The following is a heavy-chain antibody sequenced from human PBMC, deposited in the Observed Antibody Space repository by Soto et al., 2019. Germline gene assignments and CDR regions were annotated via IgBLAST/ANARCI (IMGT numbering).Heavy chain of an antibody. CDR1: GFTVSGNS. D-gene: IGHD6-19*01. J-gene: IGHJ6*02. Sequence: EVQLVDSGGDLIQPGGSLRLSCAVSGFTVSGNSLSWVRQAPGKGLEWVSYIFVDGATYHADSVRGRFTISRDTSKNTLYLQMNNLRAEDTAVYYCARDGGSITAVAGIQYYGVDVWGQGTTVIVSS. V-gene: IGHV3-53*01. CDR3: ARDGGSITAVAGIQYYGVDV. CDR2: IFVDGAT.